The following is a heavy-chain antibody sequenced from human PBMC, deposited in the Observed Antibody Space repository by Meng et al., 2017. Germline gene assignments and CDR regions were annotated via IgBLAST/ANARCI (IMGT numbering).Heavy chain of an antibody. CDR1: GGSSSSSNW. J-gene: IGHJ4*02. Sequence: VRLQEWGPVTVTASAALSFSSAVSGGSSSSSNWWGWVGQPPGKGLECIREIDHGGCTYDKPSLKSRVTISVDTSKTQYSLKLSSVTAANTAVYYCARDRGAVASTNFDYWGQGTLVTVSS. D-gene: IGHD6-19*01. CDR3: ARDRGAVASTNFDY. V-gene: IGHV4-4*02. CDR2: IDHGGCT.